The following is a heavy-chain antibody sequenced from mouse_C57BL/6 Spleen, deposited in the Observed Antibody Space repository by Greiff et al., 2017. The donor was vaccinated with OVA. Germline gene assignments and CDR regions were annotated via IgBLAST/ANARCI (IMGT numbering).Heavy chain of an antibody. V-gene: IGHV1-15*01. CDR1: GYTFTDYE. D-gene: IGHD3-1*01. Sequence: LVESGAELVRPGASVTLSCKASGYTFTDYEMHWVKQTPVHGLEWIGAIDPETGGTAYNQKFKGKAILTADKSSSTAYMELRSLTSEDSAVYYCTRPGDVGYYFDYWGQGTTLTVSS. CDR3: TRPGDVGYYFDY. J-gene: IGHJ2*01. CDR2: IDPETGGT.